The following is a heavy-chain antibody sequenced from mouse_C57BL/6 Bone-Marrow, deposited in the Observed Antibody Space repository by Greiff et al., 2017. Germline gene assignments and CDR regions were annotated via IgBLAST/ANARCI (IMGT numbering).Heavy chain of an antibody. Sequence: QVQLQQSGAELARPGASVKLSCKASGYTFTSYGISWVKQRTGQGLEWIGEIYPRSGNTYYNEKFKGKATLTADKSSSTAYMELSSLTSEDSAVYFCARGYYYGSSLTMGYWGQGTSVTVSS. CDR1: GYTFTSYG. D-gene: IGHD1-1*01. V-gene: IGHV1-81*01. CDR2: IYPRSGNT. J-gene: IGHJ4*01. CDR3: ARGYYYGSSLTMGY.